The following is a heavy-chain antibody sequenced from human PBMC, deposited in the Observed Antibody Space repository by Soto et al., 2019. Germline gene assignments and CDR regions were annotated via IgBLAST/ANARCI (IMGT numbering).Heavy chain of an antibody. D-gene: IGHD5-12*01. V-gene: IGHV3-23*01. CDR1: GFSFNSYA. CDR3: AKGSLEYSAAVDH. J-gene: IGHJ4*02. CDR2: IRARGGSS. Sequence: EVQLLASGGGLVQPGGSLRFACAASGFSFNSYAMFWVRQAPGKGLEWVSVIRARGGSSYFADSGKGRFTISRDKSKNVLSLEMNNLRAEDTATYFCAKGSLEYSAAVDHWGPGTLVLVSS.